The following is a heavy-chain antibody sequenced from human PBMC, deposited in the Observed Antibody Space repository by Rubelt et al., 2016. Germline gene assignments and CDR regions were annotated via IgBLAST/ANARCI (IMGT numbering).Heavy chain of an antibody. Sequence: EVQLVESGGGLIQPGGSLRLSCVASGFTVSSSYMSWVRQAPGKGLEWVSLIYRDGTTYYADSLQRRFTISRDNSKNTRYLQMNSLRADDTAVYYWAKDRSVAGRGGLDYWGQGTLVTVSS. CDR1: GFTVSSSY. CDR3: AKDRSVAGRGGLDY. V-gene: IGHV3-66*03. CDR2: IYRDGTT. J-gene: IGHJ4*02. D-gene: IGHD6-19*01.